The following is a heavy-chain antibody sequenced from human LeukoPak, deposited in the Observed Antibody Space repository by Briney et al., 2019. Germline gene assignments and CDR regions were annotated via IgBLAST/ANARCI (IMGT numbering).Heavy chain of an antibody. D-gene: IGHD6-19*01. CDR3: ARSAKGIAVAGREFDY. CDR2: IYTSGST. CDR1: GGSISSYY. V-gene: IGHV4-4*07. Sequence: SETLSLTCTDSGGSISSYYWSWIRQPAGKGLEWIGRIYTSGSTNYNPSLKSRVTMSVDTSKNQFSLKLSSVTATDTAVYYCARSAKGIAVAGREFDYWGQGTLVTVSS. J-gene: IGHJ4*02.